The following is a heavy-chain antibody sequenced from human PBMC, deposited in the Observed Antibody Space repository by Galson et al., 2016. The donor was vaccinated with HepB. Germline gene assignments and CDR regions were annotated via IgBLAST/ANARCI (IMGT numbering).Heavy chain of an antibody. CDR1: GDPIDSASHY. CDR2: FSDSGTT. J-gene: IGHJ4*02. D-gene: IGHD3-10*02. V-gene: IGHV4-39*02. Sequence: LSLTCTVSGDPIDSASHYWGWIRQPPGKRLEWVGNFSDSGTTNSSPSLKSRVTISFDTSRNHFSLRLTSVTAADTAVYYCARGPSRLLGHYFLDSWGQGILVTVSS. CDR3: ARGPSRLLGHYFLDS.